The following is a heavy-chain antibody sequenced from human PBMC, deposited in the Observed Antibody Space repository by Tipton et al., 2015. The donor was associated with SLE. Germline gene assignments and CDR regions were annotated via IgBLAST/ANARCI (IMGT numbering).Heavy chain of an antibody. CDR1: GFTFSSYG. CDR3: ARGGGSYYDY. J-gene: IGHJ4*02. D-gene: IGHD1-26*01. V-gene: IGHV3-30*02. CDR2: IRYDGSNK. Sequence: SGFTFSSYGMHWVRQAPGKGLEWVAFIRYDGSNKYYADSVKGRFTISRDNSKNTLYLQMNSLRAEDTAVYYCARGGGSYYDYWGQGTLVTVSS.